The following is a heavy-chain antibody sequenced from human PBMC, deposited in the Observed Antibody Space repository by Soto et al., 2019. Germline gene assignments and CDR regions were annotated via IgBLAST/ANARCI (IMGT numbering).Heavy chain of an antibody. D-gene: IGHD5-18*01. CDR1: GGTFSSYT. Sequence: SVKVSCKASGGTFSSYTISWVRQAPGQGLEWMGRIIPIPGIANYAQKFQGRVTITADKSTSTAYMELSSLRSEDTAVYYCARDGYGDRDAFDIWGQGTMVTVSS. J-gene: IGHJ3*02. CDR3: ARDGYGDRDAFDI. CDR2: IIPIPGIA. V-gene: IGHV1-69*04.